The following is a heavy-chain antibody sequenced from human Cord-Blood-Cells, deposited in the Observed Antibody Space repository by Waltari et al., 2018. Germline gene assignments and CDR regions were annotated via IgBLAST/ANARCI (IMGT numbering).Heavy chain of an antibody. CDR3: ARVSSSSYYYYYYYMDV. Sequence: QVQLQESGPGLVKPSETLSLTCTVSGGSISSYYWSWIRQPPGKGLEWIGYIYYSGSTNYNPSLKNRVTISVDTSKNQFSLKLSSVTAADTAVYYCARVSSSSYYYYYYYMDVWGKGTTVTVSS. CDR2: IYYSGST. D-gene: IGHD6-6*01. CDR1: GGSISSYY. V-gene: IGHV4-59*01. J-gene: IGHJ6*03.